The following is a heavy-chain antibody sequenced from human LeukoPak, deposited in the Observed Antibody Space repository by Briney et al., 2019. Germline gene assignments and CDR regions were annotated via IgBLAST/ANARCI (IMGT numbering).Heavy chain of an antibody. V-gene: IGHV3-30-3*01. D-gene: IGHD6-13*01. CDR3: ARDLVAAAAPDY. CDR1: GFTFSSYA. J-gene: IGHJ4*02. Sequence: GRSLRLSCAASGFTFSSYAMHWVRQAPGKGLEWVAVISYDGSNKYYADSVKGRFTISRDNSKNTLYLQMNSLRAEDTAVYYCARDLVAAAAPDYWGQGTLATVSS. CDR2: ISYDGSNK.